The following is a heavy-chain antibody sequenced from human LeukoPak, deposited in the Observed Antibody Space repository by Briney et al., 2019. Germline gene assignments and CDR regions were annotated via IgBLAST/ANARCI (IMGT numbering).Heavy chain of an antibody. Sequence: PGGSLRISCSASGFTVSSYAMSWVRQAPGKGLEWVSAISGSGGSTYYADSVKGRFTISRDNSKNTLYLRMNSLRAEDTAVYYCAKDQYDSSGYFILPCDYWGQGTLVTVSS. V-gene: IGHV3-23*01. D-gene: IGHD3-22*01. CDR2: ISGSGGST. CDR1: GFTVSSYA. CDR3: AKDQYDSSGYFILPCDY. J-gene: IGHJ4*02.